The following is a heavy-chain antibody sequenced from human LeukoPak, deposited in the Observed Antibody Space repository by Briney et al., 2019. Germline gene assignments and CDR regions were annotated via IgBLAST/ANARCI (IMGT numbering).Heavy chain of an antibody. V-gene: IGHV3-74*01. CDR2: IVTDGRTT. Sequence: GGSLRLSCAASGYTFSSYWMHWVRQAPGKGPVWVSRIVTDGRTTNYADSVRGRFTIYRDNVQNTLYLQMNSLTAEDTAVYYCARDVAGARSYWGQGALVSVSS. CDR1: GYTFSSYW. CDR3: ARDVAGARSY. J-gene: IGHJ4*02. D-gene: IGHD3-10*01.